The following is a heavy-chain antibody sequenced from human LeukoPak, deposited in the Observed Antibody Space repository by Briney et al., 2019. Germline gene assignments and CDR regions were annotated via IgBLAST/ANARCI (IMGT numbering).Heavy chain of an antibody. D-gene: IGHD3-3*01. J-gene: IGHJ4*02. V-gene: IGHV1-8*02. CDR1: GSTFTSYD. CDR3: ARTYYDFWSGYFRKCQDDY. Sequence: ASVKVSCKASGSTFTSYDINWVRQATGQGLEWMGWVSPKSGNTGYAQKLQGRVTMTTDTSTSTAYMELRSLRSDDTAVYYCARTYYDFWSGYFRKCQDDYWGQGTLVTVSS. CDR2: VSPKSGNT.